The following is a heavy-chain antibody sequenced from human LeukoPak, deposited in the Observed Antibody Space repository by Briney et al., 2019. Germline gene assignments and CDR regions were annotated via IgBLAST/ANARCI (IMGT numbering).Heavy chain of an antibody. D-gene: IGHD5-24*01. V-gene: IGHV3-7*03. CDR1: GFTFSSYW. CDR2: IKQDGSEK. CDR3: ARDTGGYNPGVFDY. Sequence: GGSLRPSCAASGFTFSSYWMSWVRQAPGKGLEWVANIKQDGSEKYYVDSVKGRFTISRDNAKNSLYLQMNSLRAEDTAVYYCARDTGGYNPGVFDYWGQGTLVTVSS. J-gene: IGHJ4*02.